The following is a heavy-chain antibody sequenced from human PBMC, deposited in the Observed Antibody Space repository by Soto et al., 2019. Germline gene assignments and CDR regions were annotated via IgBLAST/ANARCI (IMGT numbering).Heavy chain of an antibody. CDR1: GYTFITHG. CDR2: INAGNGNT. D-gene: IGHD2-21*02. CDR3: ARSAVLTVRSSGDY. Sequence: QVHLVQSGAEVKKLGASVKVSCKASGYTFITHGIHWVRQAPGQGLEWMGWINAGNGNTKYSPNFLGRVTVTRDTSAGTVYMELSSLRGDDMATYYCARSAVLTVRSSGDYWGQGTLVTVSS. V-gene: IGHV1-3*01. J-gene: IGHJ4*02.